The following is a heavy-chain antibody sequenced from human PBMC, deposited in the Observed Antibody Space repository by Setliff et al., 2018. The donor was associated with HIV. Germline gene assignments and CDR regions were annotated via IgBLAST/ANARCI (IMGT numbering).Heavy chain of an antibody. V-gene: IGHV1-2*02. CDR1: GYTFTGYY. D-gene: IGHD6-13*01. J-gene: IGHJ4*02. Sequence: ASVKVSCKASGYTFTGYYVHWMRQAPGQGLEWVRWINPDSGGTNYAQKFQGRVTMARVTSLSTAYMELSRLRSDDTAVYYGARRVAAAGRGYFDLWGQGTLVTVSS. CDR3: ARRVAAAGRGYFDL. CDR2: INPDSGGT.